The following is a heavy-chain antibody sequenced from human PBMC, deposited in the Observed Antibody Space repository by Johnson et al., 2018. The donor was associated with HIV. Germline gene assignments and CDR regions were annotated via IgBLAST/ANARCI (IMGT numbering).Heavy chain of an antibody. CDR3: ARGDCSSTSCPRNAFDI. V-gene: IGHV3-30*02. J-gene: IGHJ3*02. D-gene: IGHD2-2*01. CDR1: GFTVSSNY. CDR2: IRYDGSNK. Sequence: QMLLVESGGGLVQPGGSLRLTCAASGFTVSSNYMSWVRQAPGKGLEWVAFIRYDGSNKYYADSVKGRFTISRDNSKNTLYLQMNSLKTEDTAVYYCARGDCSSTSCPRNAFDIWGQGTMVTVSS.